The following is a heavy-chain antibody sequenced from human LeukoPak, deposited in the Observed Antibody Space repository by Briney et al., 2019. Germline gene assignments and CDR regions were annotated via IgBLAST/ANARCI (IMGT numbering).Heavy chain of an antibody. CDR3: AKGSLGAFDI. Sequence: GGSLRLSCAASGLTFSNAWMSWVRQAPGKGLEWVAFIRYDGSNKYYADSVKGRFTISRDNSKNTLYLQMNSLRAEDTAVYYCAKGSLGAFDIWGQGTMVTVSS. CDR1: GLTFSNAW. D-gene: IGHD1-26*01. J-gene: IGHJ3*02. V-gene: IGHV3-30*02. CDR2: IRYDGSNK.